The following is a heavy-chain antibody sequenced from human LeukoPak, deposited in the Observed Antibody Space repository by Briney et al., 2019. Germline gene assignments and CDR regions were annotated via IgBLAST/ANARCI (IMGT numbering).Heavy chain of an antibody. CDR2: ISYDGSNK. V-gene: IGHV3-30-3*01. D-gene: IGHD3-22*01. CDR1: GFTFSSYA. J-gene: IGHJ4*02. CDR3: ARDSTMIDGFDY. Sequence: GGSLRLSCAASGFTFSSYAMHWVRQAPGKGLEWVAVISYDGSNKYYADSVKGRFTISRDNSKNTLYLQMNGLRAEDTAVYYCARDSTMIDGFDYWGQGTLVTVSS.